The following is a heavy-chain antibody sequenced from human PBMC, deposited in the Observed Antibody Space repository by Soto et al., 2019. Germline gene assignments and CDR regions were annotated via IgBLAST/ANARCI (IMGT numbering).Heavy chain of an antibody. CDR1: GGSDVFNNYP. CDR3: ARHYPTAVSGAGWFDT. CDR2: IITMFNTA. D-gene: IGHD6-19*01. V-gene: IGHV1-69*01. Sequence: QVRLVQSGAEIKKPASSVKVSCKASGGSDVFNNYPVSWVRQAPGQGLEWMGAIITMFNTADYAQRFLGRVKITADEFTRTVYMELTSLTSDDTAVYYCARHYPTAVSGAGWFDTWGQGTLVTVSS. J-gene: IGHJ5*02.